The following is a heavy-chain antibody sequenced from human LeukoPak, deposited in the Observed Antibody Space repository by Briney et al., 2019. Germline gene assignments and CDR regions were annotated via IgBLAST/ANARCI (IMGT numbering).Heavy chain of an antibody. CDR3: ARDTSVWGHFDF. CDR2: IYTSGST. D-gene: IGHD3-16*01. J-gene: IGHJ4*01. V-gene: IGHV4-4*07. Sequence: PSETLPLTCSVSGDSISGYYWSWIRQPAGKGLEWIGRIYTSGSTNYNPSLKSRVTMSIDTSKNQISLKLHSATAADTALYYCARDTSVWGHFDFWGQGTLVSVSS. CDR1: GDSISGYY.